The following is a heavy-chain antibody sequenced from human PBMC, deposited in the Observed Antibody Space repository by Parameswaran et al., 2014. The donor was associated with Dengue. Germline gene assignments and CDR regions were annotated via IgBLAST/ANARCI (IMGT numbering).Heavy chain of an antibody. CDR3: ARIDYHYYYGMDV. J-gene: IGHJ6*04. CDR2: ISNTGTYT. Sequence: VRQMPGKGLVWVSSISNTGTYTYYADSVKGRFTISRDNAKNSLFLQMDSLRAEDTAVYYCARIDYHYYYGMDVWAKDHGHRLL. V-gene: IGHV3-21*01.